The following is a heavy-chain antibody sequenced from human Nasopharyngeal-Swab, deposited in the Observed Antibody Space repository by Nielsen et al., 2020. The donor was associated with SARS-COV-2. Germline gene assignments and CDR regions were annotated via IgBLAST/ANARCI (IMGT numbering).Heavy chain of an antibody. Sequence: WIRQPPGKAVEWLGHILSSDEKPYSTSLRSRLTISKDTSKSQEVLTMTNLEPVDTATYYRARTRVVVVVAADKYDYYMDAWGKGTTVTVSS. CDR2: ILSSDEK. D-gene: IGHD2-15*01. CDR3: ARTRVVVVVAADKYDYYMDA. V-gene: IGHV2-26*01. J-gene: IGHJ6*03.